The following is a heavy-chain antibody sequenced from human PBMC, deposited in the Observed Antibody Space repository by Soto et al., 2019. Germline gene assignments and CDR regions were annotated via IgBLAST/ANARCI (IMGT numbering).Heavy chain of an antibody. Sequence: QVQLVESGGGVVQTGRSLRLSCAASGFTFSSYAMHWVRQAPGKGLEWVAVISYDGSNKYYADSVKGRFTISRDNSKNTLYLHMNSLRAEATAVYYCASTMDVWGQGTTVTVSS. CDR3: ASTMDV. CDR1: GFTFSSYA. J-gene: IGHJ6*02. V-gene: IGHV3-30-3*01. CDR2: ISYDGSNK.